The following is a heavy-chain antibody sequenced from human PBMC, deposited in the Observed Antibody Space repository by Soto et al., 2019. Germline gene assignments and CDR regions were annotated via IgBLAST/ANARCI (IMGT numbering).Heavy chain of an antibody. CDR2: IWYDGSNK. D-gene: IGHD2-15*01. V-gene: IGHV3-33*01. J-gene: IGHJ3*02. CDR3: ARSGRYCSGGSCYFGI. CDR1: GFTFSSYG. Sequence: QVQLVESGGGVVQPGRSLRLSCVASGFTFSSYGMHWVRQAPGKGLEWVAVIWYDGSNKYYADSVKGRFTISRDNSKNTLYLQMNSLRAEDTAVYYCARSGRYCSGGSCYFGIWGQGTMVTVSS.